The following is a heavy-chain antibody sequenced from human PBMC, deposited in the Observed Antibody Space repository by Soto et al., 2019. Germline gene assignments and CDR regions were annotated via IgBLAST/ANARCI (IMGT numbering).Heavy chain of an antibody. CDR3: ARGTWGLDIVVVVAAFDFPFDS. CDR2: ISSSISYI. Sequence: EVQLVESGGGLVKPGGSLRLSCAASGFTFSSYSMNWVRQAPGKGLEWVSSISSSISYIYYADSVKGRFTISGDNAKNEWDLQMNSLSGGDAAVYYCARGTWGLDIVVVVAAFDFPFDSWGRGSLVVVSS. D-gene: IGHD2-15*01. CDR1: GFTFSSYS. J-gene: IGHJ4*02. V-gene: IGHV3-21*01.